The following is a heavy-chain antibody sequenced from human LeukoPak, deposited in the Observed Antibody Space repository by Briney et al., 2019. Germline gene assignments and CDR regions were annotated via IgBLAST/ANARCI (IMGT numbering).Heavy chain of an antibody. V-gene: IGHV3-11*01. CDR1: GFTFSDYY. Sequence: GGSLGLSCAASGFTFSDYYMSWIRQAPGKGLEWGSYISSSGSTIYYADSVKGRFTISRDNAKNSLYLQMNSLRAEDTAVYYCARDLGMDYSSSWGAYYYYYYGMDVWGQGTTVTVSS. CDR3: ARDLGMDYSSSWGAYYYYYYGMDV. CDR2: ISSSGSTI. D-gene: IGHD6-13*01. J-gene: IGHJ6*02.